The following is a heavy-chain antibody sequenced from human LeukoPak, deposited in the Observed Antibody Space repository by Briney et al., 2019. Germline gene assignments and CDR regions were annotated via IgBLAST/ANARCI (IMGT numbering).Heavy chain of an antibody. CDR3: ASDAQWIQLYQ. CDR2: INTDTGNP. J-gene: IGHJ4*02. V-gene: IGHV7-4-1*02. D-gene: IGHD5-18*01. CDR1: GYTFTSYA. Sequence: ASVKVSCKASGYTFTSYAMNWVRQAPGQGLEWMGWINTDTGNPTYAQGFTGRFVFSLDTSVSTAYLQISSLKAEDTAVYYCASDAQWIQLYQWGQGTLVTVSS.